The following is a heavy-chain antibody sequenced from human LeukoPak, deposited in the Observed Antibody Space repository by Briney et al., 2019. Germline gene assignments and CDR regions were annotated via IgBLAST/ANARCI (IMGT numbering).Heavy chain of an antibody. CDR3: ASNIVANLYSFDY. V-gene: IGHV1-69*13. CDR2: IIPIFGTA. Sequence: GASVKVSCKASGGTFSSYAISWVRQAPGQGLEWMGGIIPIFGTANYAQKFQGRVTITADESTSTAYMELSSLRSEDTAVYYCASNIVANLYSFDYWGQGTLVTVSS. D-gene: IGHD5-12*01. CDR1: GGTFSSYA. J-gene: IGHJ4*02.